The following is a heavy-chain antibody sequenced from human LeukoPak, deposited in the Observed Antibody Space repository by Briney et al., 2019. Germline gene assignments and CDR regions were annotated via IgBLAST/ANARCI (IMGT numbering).Heavy chain of an antibody. Sequence: PSETLSLTCAVYGGSFSGYYWSWIRQPPGKGLEWIGEINHSGSTNYNPSLKSRVTISVDTSKNQFSLKLSSVTAADTAVYYCARVGSVLRFLEWPRGWFDPWGQGTLVTVSS. D-gene: IGHD3-3*01. CDR3: ARVGSVLRFLEWPRGWFDP. V-gene: IGHV4-34*01. CDR2: INHSGST. J-gene: IGHJ5*02. CDR1: GGSFSGYY.